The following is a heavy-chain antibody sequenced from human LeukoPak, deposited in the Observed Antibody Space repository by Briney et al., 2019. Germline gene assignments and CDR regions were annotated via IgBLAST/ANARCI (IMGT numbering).Heavy chain of an antibody. D-gene: IGHD7-27*01. V-gene: IGHV3-7*01. CDR1: GFTFSRHW. Sequence: GGSLRLSCAAAGFTFSRHWMSRVRQTKGKGLECVAKIREDGSEKHYVDSVKGRFTISRDNAKNSLYLQMTSLRAEDTAVYYCARDYTGGWNDYWGQGTLVTVSS. J-gene: IGHJ4*02. CDR3: ARDYTGGWNDY. CDR2: IREDGSEK.